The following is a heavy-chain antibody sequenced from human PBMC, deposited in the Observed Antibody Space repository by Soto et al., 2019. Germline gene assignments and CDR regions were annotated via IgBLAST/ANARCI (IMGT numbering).Heavy chain of an antibody. V-gene: IGHV4-4*02. J-gene: IGHJ4*02. Sequence: QVQLQESGPGLVKPSETLSLTCAVSGDSLSTSNLWTWVRQSPGKGLEWIGQIYHVGTTSYSPALRGRVAISVDKSKNQFSLTLTSMNAADTAVYYCARASYGLGYFDYWGQGTLVAVSS. D-gene: IGHD4-17*01. CDR2: IYHVGTT. CDR1: GDSLSTSNL. CDR3: ARASYGLGYFDY.